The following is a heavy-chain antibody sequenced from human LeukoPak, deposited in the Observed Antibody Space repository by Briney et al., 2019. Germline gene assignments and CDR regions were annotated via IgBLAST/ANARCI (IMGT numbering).Heavy chain of an antibody. J-gene: IGHJ5*02. CDR2: IYVSGRS. CDR1: GGSISSSSYY. CDR3: ARHGLSGSYLNWFDP. V-gene: IGHV4-39*01. D-gene: IGHD1-26*01. Sequence: PSETLSLTCTVSGGSISSSSYYWGWIRQPPGQGLEWVVSIYVSGRSYDNPSLNSRVTISVDTSKNQFSQMRSLVPAANTAVYYGARHGLSGSYLNWFDPWGQGTLVTVSS.